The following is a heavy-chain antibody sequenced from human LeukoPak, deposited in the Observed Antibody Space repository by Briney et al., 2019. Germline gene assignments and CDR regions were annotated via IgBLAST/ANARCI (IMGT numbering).Heavy chain of an antibody. J-gene: IGHJ4*02. V-gene: IGHV1-2*02. CDR1: GYTFTGYY. CDR3: ARGPSEYFDFIIGYDY. Sequence: GASVTVSCKASGYTFTGYYIHWVRQAPGQGLEYMGWIIPNSGATNYAQKFQGRVTMTRDTSISTAYLELSRLRSDDTAVYYCARGPSEYFDFIIGYDYWGQGTLVTVSS. D-gene: IGHD3-3*01. CDR2: IIPNSGAT.